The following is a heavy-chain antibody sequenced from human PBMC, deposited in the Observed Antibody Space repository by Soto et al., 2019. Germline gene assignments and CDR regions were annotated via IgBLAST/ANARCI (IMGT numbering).Heavy chain of an antibody. D-gene: IGHD6-13*01. CDR2: ISSSSSYI. Sequence: EVQLVESGGGLVKPGGSLRLSCAASGFTFSSYSMNWVRQAPGKGLEWVSSISSSSSYIYYADSVKGRFTISRDNAKNSLYLQMNSLRAEDTAVYYCARMEQQLLAPFYYWGQGTLVTVYS. V-gene: IGHV3-21*01. J-gene: IGHJ4*02. CDR3: ARMEQQLLAPFYY. CDR1: GFTFSSYS.